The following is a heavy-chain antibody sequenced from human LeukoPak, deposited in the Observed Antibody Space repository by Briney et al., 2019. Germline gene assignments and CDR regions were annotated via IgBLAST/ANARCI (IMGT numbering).Heavy chain of an antibody. Sequence: ASVKVSCKASGYTFTGYYMHWVRQAPGQGLEWMGRINPSNGATNYARKLQGRVTITGDTSISTAYMELSSLRSDDTAVYYCTRESGSYHGNDYWGQGTLVTVSS. CDR3: TRESGSYHGNDY. V-gene: IGHV1-2*06. J-gene: IGHJ4*02. D-gene: IGHD1-26*01. CDR2: INPSNGAT. CDR1: GYTFTGYY.